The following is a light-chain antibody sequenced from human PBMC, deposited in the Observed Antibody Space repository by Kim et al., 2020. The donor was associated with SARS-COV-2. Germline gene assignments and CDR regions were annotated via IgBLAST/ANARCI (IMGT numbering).Light chain of an antibody. Sequence: VFPGERATLSCRASQSIRSNLAWYQQKLGQAPRLLIHDASTRAIGIPARFSGSGSGTEFTLTISSLQSEDFAVYYCQQYNNWPLTFGGGTKVDIK. CDR2: DAS. V-gene: IGKV3-15*01. CDR1: QSIRSN. CDR3: QQYNNWPLT. J-gene: IGKJ4*01.